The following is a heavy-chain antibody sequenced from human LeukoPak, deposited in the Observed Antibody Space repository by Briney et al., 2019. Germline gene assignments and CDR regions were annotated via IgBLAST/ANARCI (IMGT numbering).Heavy chain of an antibody. V-gene: IGHV3-74*01. Sequence: PGGSLRLSCATSGFTSSSYAMSWVRQAPGKGLEWVSRINSDGSGTTYADSVKGRFTISRDNAKNTLYLQMNSLRAEDTAVYYCARVASYAFDIWGQGTMVTVSS. CDR2: INSDGSGT. D-gene: IGHD6-6*01. CDR3: ARVASYAFDI. J-gene: IGHJ3*02. CDR1: GFTSSSYA.